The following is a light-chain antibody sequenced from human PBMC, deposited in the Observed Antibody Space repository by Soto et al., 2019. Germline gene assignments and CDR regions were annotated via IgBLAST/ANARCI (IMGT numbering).Light chain of an antibody. V-gene: IGKV3-11*01. J-gene: IGKJ4*01. CDR1: QSVNND. CDR2: DVS. Sequence: EIVLTQSPATLSLSPGEGATLSCRASQSVNNDLAWYQQRPGQAPRLLIYDVSNRATGVPARFSGSGSGTDFTLTISSLEAEDFAFYYCQQRTSLPVTFGGGTKVE. CDR3: QQRTSLPVT.